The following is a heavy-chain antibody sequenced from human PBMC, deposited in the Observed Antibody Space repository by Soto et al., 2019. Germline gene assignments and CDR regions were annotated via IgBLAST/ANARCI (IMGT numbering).Heavy chain of an antibody. V-gene: IGHV4-39*02. D-gene: IGHD6-6*01. J-gene: IGHJ4*02. CDR3: AALIAARPRDY. CDR2: IYYNGFS. Sequence: PSETLSLTSPVSGGSISSRNYYWGWVRQPPGKGLEWIGSIYYNGFSYYNPSLKTRVTISVDTSKNHFSLNLSSVTAADTAVYFCAALIAARPRDYWGQGTLVTVSS. CDR1: GGSISSRNYY.